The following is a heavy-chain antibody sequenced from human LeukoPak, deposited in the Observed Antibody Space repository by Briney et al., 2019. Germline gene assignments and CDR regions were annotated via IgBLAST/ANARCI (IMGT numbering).Heavy chain of an antibody. J-gene: IGHJ6*02. CDR3: ARDHNYGDYDGLGYGMDV. Sequence: GGSLRLSCAASGFTFSSYAMSWVRQAPGKGLEWVSAISGSGDSTNYADSVKGRFTISRDNAKNSLYLQMNSLRAEDTAVYYCARDHNYGDYDGLGYGMDVWGQGTTVTVSS. D-gene: IGHD4-17*01. CDR1: GFTFSSYA. CDR2: ISGSGDST. V-gene: IGHV3-23*01.